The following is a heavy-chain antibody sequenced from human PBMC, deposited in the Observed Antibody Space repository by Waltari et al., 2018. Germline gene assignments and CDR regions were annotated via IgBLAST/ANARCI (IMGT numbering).Heavy chain of an antibody. Sequence: QVQLQESGPGLVKPSQTLSLTCTISGGSITTTNYYWSWIRQPPGKGLEWIGYIYYSGSTYYTPSLKSQFTISIDTSKNQFSLRLTSVTAADTAVYYCARLYTTVPYMDVWGKGTTVTIAS. CDR1: GGSITTTNYY. V-gene: IGHV4-30-4*08. J-gene: IGHJ6*03. CDR2: IYYSGST. CDR3: ARLYTTVPYMDV. D-gene: IGHD3-16*01.